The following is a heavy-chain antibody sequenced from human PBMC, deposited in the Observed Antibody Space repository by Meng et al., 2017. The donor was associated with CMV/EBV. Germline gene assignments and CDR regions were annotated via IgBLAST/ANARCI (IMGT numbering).Heavy chain of an antibody. CDR1: GYTFTSYD. J-gene: IGHJ4*02. Sequence: ASVKVSCKASGYTFTSYDINWVRQATGQGLEWMGWISAYNGNTNYAQKLQGRVTMTTDNSTSTAYMELRSLRSDDTAVYYCARGTSYDFWSGYPPSSFDYWGQGTLVTVSS. CDR3: ARGTSYDFWSGYPPSSFDY. CDR2: ISAYNGNT. D-gene: IGHD3-3*01. V-gene: IGHV1-18*01.